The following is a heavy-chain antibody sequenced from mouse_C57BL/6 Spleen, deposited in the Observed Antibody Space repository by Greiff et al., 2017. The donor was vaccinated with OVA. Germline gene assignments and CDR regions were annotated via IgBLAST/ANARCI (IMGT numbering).Heavy chain of an antibody. Sequence: VQLQQPGAELVMPGASVKLSCKASGYTFTSYWMPWVKQRPGQGLEWIGEIDPSDSYTNYNQKFKSKSTLTVDKSSSTAYMQLSSLTSEDSAVYYYARYPAYYSNKAWFAYWGQGTLVTVSA. J-gene: IGHJ3*01. D-gene: IGHD2-5*01. CDR3: ARYPAYYSNKAWFAY. CDR1: GYTFTSYW. CDR2: IDPSDSYT. V-gene: IGHV1-69*01.